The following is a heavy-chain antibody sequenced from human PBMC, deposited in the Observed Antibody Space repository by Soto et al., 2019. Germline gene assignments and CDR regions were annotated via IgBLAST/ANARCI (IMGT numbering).Heavy chain of an antibody. D-gene: IGHD6-13*01. Sequence: GGSLRLSCAASGFTFSSYAMSWVRQAPGKGLEWVSAISGSGGSTYYADSVKGRFTISRDNSKNTLYLQMNSLRAEDTAVYYCAKVLIAAAGKRHTTLDYWGQGTLVTVSS. V-gene: IGHV3-23*01. CDR1: GFTFSSYA. CDR2: ISGSGGST. CDR3: AKVLIAAAGKRHTTLDY. J-gene: IGHJ4*02.